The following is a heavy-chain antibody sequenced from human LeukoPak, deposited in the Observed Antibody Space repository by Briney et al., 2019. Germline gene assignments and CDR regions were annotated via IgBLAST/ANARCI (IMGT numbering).Heavy chain of an antibody. CDR3: ARDGSTVGYSSGPGWFDP. J-gene: IGHJ5*02. D-gene: IGHD6-19*01. Sequence: SETLSLTCAVSGGSLSSSNWWSWVRQPPGKGLEWIGEIYHSGSTNYNPSLKSRVTISVDKSKNQFSLKLSSVTAADTAVYYCARDGSTVGYSSGPGWFDPWGQGTLVTVSS. V-gene: IGHV4-4*02. CDR1: GGSLSSSNW. CDR2: IYHSGST.